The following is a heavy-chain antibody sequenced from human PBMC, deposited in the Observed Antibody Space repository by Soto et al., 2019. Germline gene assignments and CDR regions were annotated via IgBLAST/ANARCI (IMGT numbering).Heavy chain of an antibody. J-gene: IGHJ6*02. CDR2: IHYSGST. CDR1: GGSISSYY. V-gene: IGHV4-59*01. Sequence: SETLSLTCTVSGGSISSYYWSWIRQPPGKGLEWIGYIHYSGSTNYNPSLKSRVTISVDTPKNQFSLKLSSVTAADTAVYYCARVYYGGAIYYYYGMDVWGQGTTVTVSS. CDR3: ARVYYGGAIYYYYGMDV. D-gene: IGHD3-16*01.